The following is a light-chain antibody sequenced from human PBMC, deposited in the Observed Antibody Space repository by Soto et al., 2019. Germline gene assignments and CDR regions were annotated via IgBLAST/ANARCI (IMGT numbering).Light chain of an antibody. V-gene: IGLV2-14*01. CDR2: VVS. Sequence: QSALTQPASVSGSPGQSITITCTGTSSDVGCYKYVSWYQQHPGKAPKLLIYVVSSRPSGVSNRFSGSKAGNTASLTISGLRPEDEADYSCRSYTTTSTYLFGTGTKVAVL. J-gene: IGLJ1*01. CDR1: SSDVGCYKY. CDR3: RSYTTTSTYL.